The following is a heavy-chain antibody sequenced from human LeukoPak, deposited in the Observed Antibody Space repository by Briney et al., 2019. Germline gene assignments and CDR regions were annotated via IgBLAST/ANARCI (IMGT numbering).Heavy chain of an antibody. D-gene: IGHD3-22*01. V-gene: IGHV3-33*01. CDR2: VWYDGSKT. J-gene: IGHJ4*02. Sequence: GGSLRLSCAASGFTFSSYAMHWVRQAPGKGLEWVAVVWYDGSKTYSADSVKGRITISRDDSKNTLYLQMNSLRAEDTAVYYCARGTRYYYDSSGYYPYYWGQGTLVTVSS. CDR1: GFTFSSYA. CDR3: ARGTRYYYDSSGYYPYY.